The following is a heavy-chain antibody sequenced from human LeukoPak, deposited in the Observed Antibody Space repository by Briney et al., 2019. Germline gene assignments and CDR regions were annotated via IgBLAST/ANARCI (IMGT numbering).Heavy chain of an antibody. Sequence: SETLSLTCAVYGGSFSGYYWSWIRQPPGKGLEWIGEIQYSGSHQYNTSTKSRATTTLTTPKTQICLKRNSVTAADTAVYYCARHIWVDTAMVDYWGQGTLVTVSS. J-gene: IGHJ4*02. V-gene: IGHV4-34*01. CDR2: IQYSGSH. D-gene: IGHD5-18*01. CDR1: GGSFSGYY. CDR3: ARHIWVDTAMVDY.